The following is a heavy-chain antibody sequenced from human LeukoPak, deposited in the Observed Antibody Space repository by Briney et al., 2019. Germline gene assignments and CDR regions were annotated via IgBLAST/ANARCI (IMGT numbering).Heavy chain of an antibody. CDR2: IKRNSDGGTA. V-gene: IGHV3-15*01. CDR3: TTYAAGGSWFDP. J-gene: IGHJ5*02. Sequence: GGSLRLSCAASGFTFSNAWMTWVRQAPGKGLEWVGCIKRNSDGGTADYAAAVKGRFTMSRDDSENTLYLQMNSLKTEDTAVYYCTTYAAGGSWFDPWGQGTLVTVSS. CDR1: GFTFSNAW. D-gene: IGHD6-25*01.